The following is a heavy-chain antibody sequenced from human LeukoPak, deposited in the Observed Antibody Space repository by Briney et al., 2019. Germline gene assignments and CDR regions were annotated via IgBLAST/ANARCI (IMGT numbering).Heavy chain of an antibody. CDR2: ISWNSGSI. Sequence: GGSLRLSCAASGFTFDDYAMHWVRQAPGKGLEWVSGISWNSGSIGYADSVKGRFTISRDNAKNSLYLQMNSLRAEDTALYYCAKSPQWELGADLPAATYYFDYWGQGTLVTVSS. CDR3: AKSPQWELGADLPAATYYFDY. J-gene: IGHJ4*02. V-gene: IGHV3-9*01. D-gene: IGHD2-2*01. CDR1: GFTFDDYA.